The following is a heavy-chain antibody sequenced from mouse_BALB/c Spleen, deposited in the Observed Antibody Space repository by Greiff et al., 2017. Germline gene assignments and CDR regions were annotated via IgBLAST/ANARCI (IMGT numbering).Heavy chain of an antibody. CDR1: GFTFSDYY. CDR2: ISSGGSYT. J-gene: IGHJ2*01. CDR3: TREGDFTTYYFDY. V-gene: IGHV5-4*02. D-gene: IGHD1-1*01. Sequence: EVQRVESGGGLVKPGGSLKLSCAASGFTFSDYYMYWVRQTPEKRLEWVATISSGGSYTYYPDSVKGRFTISRDNAKNTLYLQMSSLKSEDTAMYYCTREGDFTTYYFDYWGQGTTLTVSS.